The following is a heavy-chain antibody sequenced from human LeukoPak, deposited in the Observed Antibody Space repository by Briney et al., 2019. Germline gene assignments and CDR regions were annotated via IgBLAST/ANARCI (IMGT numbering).Heavy chain of an antibody. D-gene: IGHD1-1*01. J-gene: IGHJ5*02. CDR2: ISYSGST. Sequence: SETLSLTCTVSGGSISSYYWSWIRQPPGEGLEWIGYISYSGSTNFNPSLKSRVTISVDTSKNQFSLKLSSVTAADTAVYYCAREGTAGTNLNWFDPWGQGTLVTVSS. V-gene: IGHV4-59*01. CDR3: AREGTAGTNLNWFDP. CDR1: GGSISSYY.